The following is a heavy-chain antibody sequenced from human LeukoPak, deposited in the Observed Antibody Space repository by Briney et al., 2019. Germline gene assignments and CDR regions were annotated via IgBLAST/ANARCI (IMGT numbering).Heavy chain of an antibody. V-gene: IGHV1-18*01. CDR2: ISAYNGNT. Sequence: ASVKVSCKASGYTFTSYGIIWVRQAPGQGLEWMGWISAYNGNTNYAQKHQGRVTMTTDTSTSTAYMELRSLRSDDTALYYCARQNSYSSSWSFFDYWGQGTLVTVSS. J-gene: IGHJ4*02. CDR3: ARQNSYSSSWSFFDY. D-gene: IGHD6-13*01. CDR1: GYTFTSYG.